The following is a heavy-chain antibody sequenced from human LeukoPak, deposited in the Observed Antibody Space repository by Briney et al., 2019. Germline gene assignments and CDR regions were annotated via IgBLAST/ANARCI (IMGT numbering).Heavy chain of an antibody. V-gene: IGHV1-2*02. J-gene: IGHJ4*02. Sequence: ASAKVSCKASGYTFTGYYMHWVRQAPGQGLERMGWINPNSGGTNYAQKFQGRVTMTRDTSISTAYMELSRLRSDDTAVYYCATTDPHIVVVPAAKGGLDYWGQGTLVTVSS. CDR3: ATTDPHIVVVPAAKGGLDY. CDR2: INPNSGGT. D-gene: IGHD2-2*01. CDR1: GYTFTGYY.